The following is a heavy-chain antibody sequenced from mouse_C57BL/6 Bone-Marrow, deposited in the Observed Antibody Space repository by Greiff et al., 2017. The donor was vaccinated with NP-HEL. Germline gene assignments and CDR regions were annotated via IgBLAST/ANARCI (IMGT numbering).Heavy chain of an antibody. CDR3: ASYGGGGVDY. CDR1: GYTFTDYY. J-gene: IGHJ2*01. D-gene: IGHD1-1*01. V-gene: IGHV1-26*01. Sequence: EVKLQQSGPELVKPGASVKISCKASGYTFTDYYMNWVKQSHGKSLEWIGDINPNNGGTSYNQKFKGKATLTVDKSSSTAYMELRSLTSEDSAVYYCASYGGGGVDYWGQGTTLTVSS. CDR2: INPNNGGT.